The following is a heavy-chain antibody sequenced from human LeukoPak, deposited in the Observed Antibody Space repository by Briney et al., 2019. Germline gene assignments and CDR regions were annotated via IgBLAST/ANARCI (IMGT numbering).Heavy chain of an antibody. V-gene: IGHV4-30-4*08. D-gene: IGHD5-12*01. CDR1: GGSISSGDYY. J-gene: IGHJ5*02. Sequence: PSETLSLTCTVSGGSISSGDYYWSWIRQPPGKGLEWIGYIYYSGSTYYNPSLKSRFTISVDTSKNQFSLKLSSVTAADTAVYYCARGGDIVATRSTVRNWFDPWGQGTLVTVSS. CDR2: IYYSGST. CDR3: ARGGDIVATRSTVRNWFDP.